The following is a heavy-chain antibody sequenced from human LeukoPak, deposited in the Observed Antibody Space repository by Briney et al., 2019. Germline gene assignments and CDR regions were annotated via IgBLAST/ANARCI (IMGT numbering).Heavy chain of an antibody. Sequence: SETLSLTCTVSGGSITNSDYFWGWIRQPPGKGREWIGNVDYSGRTHYNPSLMSRVTIYADNSKNQFSLKLRSVTAADTAVYYCARLDASSAHFSGSFPDYWGQGTLVTVSS. CDR3: ARLDASSAHFSGSFPDY. V-gene: IGHV4-39*01. J-gene: IGHJ4*02. D-gene: IGHD3-10*01. CDR2: VDYSGRT. CDR1: GGSITNSDYF.